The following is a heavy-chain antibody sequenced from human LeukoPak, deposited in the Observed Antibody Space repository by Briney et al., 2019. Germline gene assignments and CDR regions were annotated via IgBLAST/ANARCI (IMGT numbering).Heavy chain of an antibody. CDR1: GFTFSSYD. V-gene: IGHV3-13*01. D-gene: IGHD2-15*01. Sequence: GGSLRLSCAASGFTFSSYDMHWVRQAIGKGLEWVSAIGTAGDTYYPGSVKGRFTISRENAKNSLYLQMNSPRAGDTAVYLLPRLLLSPGGRVWGQGTLVTVSS. CDR3: PRLLLSPGGRV. CDR2: IGTAGDT. J-gene: IGHJ4*02.